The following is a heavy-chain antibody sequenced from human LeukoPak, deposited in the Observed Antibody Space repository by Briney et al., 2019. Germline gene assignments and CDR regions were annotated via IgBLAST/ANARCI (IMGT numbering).Heavy chain of an antibody. CDR3: ARRGLRGNWCHP. V-gene: IGHV3-23*01. Sequence: QPGGSLRLSCAASGFTFNLYAMNWVRQAPGKGLGWVSSINGAGNSSSYAASLRGRFTVSRDNSKNTLYLQMNSLRAEDTAVYYCARRGLRGNWCHPWGQGTLFTASS. CDR1: GFTFNLYA. J-gene: IGHJ5*02. D-gene: IGHD4-17*01. CDR2: INGAGNSS.